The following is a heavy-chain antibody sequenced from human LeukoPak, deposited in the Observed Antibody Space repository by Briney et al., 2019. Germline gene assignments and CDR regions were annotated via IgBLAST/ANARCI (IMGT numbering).Heavy chain of an antibody. CDR2: ISAYNGNT. D-gene: IGHD1-26*01. V-gene: IGHV1-18*01. CDR3: ARGGGSYYYFDY. Sequence: ASVKVSCKASGYTFTSYGVSWVRQAPGQGLEWMGWISAYNGNTNYAQNLQGRVTMTTVTSTNTAYMELRSLRSDDTAVYYCARGGGSYYYFDYWGQGTLVTVSS. J-gene: IGHJ4*02. CDR1: GYTFTSYG.